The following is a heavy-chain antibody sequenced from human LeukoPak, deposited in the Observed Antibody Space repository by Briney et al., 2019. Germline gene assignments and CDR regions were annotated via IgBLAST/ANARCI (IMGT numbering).Heavy chain of an antibody. CDR1: GFTFSSYG. D-gene: IGHD4/OR15-4a*01. Sequence: GGSLRLSCAASGFTFSSYGIHWVRQAPGKGLEWVAVIWYDGSNKYYADSVKGRFTISRDNSKNTLYLQMNSLRAEDTAVYYCAKSPFEANYYFDYWGQGTLVTVSS. J-gene: IGHJ4*02. CDR2: IWYDGSNK. V-gene: IGHV3-33*06. CDR3: AKSPFEANYYFDY.